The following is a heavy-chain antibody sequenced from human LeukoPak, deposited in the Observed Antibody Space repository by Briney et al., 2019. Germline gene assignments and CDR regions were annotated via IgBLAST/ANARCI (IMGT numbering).Heavy chain of an antibody. J-gene: IGHJ4*02. Sequence: SETLSLTCTVSGGSISRGGYYWSWIRQHPGKGLEWIGYIYYSGSTYYNPSLKSRVTISVDTSKNQFSLKLSSVTAADTAVYYCARGRASGIAAAGTYSFDYWGQGTLVTVSS. CDR1: GGSISRGGYY. V-gene: IGHV4-31*03. CDR3: ARGRASGIAAAGTYSFDY. CDR2: IYYSGST. D-gene: IGHD6-13*01.